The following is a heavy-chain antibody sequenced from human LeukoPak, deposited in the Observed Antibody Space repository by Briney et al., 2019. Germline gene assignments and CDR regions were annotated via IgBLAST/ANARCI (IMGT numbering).Heavy chain of an antibody. CDR2: IYSGGTT. V-gene: IGHV3-66*01. Sequence: GGSLRLSCAASGLTFSRFAMSWVRQAPGKGLEWVSVIYSGGTTYYADSAKGRFTISRDNSKNTLYLQMNSLRTEDTAVYYCARDLYDYGSYWGQGTLVTVSS. J-gene: IGHJ4*02. CDR3: ARDLYDYGSY. D-gene: IGHD4/OR15-4a*01. CDR1: GLTFSRFA.